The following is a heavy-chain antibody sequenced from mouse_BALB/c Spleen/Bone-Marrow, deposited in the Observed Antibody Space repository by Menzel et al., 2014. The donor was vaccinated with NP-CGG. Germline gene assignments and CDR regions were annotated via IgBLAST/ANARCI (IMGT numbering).Heavy chain of an antibody. D-gene: IGHD2-1*01. CDR2: INPDSRTI. CDR1: GFDFSRHW. V-gene: IGHV4-1*02. CDR3: ARGNYYGNLDY. J-gene: IGHJ2*01. Sequence: EVKVVDSGGGLVQPGGSLKLSCAASGFDFSRHWMSWVRQAPGKGLQWIGEINPDSRTINYAPSLKAKFIISRDNAKNTLYLQMSKVRSDDTALYYCARGNYYGNLDYWGQGTTLTVSS.